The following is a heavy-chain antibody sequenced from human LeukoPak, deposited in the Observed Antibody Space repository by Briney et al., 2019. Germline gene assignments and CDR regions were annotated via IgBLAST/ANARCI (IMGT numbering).Heavy chain of an antibody. D-gene: IGHD6-19*01. CDR2: IYYSGST. Sequence: SQTLSLTCTVSGGSISSGSYYWSWIRQPPGKGLEWIGYIYYSGSTYYNPSLKSRVTISVDTSKNQFSLKLSSVTAADTAVYYCARDLLSGWFSQDGGFDPWGQGTLVTVSS. CDR1: GGSISSGSYY. V-gene: IGHV4-30-4*08. CDR3: ARDLLSGWFSQDGGFDP. J-gene: IGHJ5*02.